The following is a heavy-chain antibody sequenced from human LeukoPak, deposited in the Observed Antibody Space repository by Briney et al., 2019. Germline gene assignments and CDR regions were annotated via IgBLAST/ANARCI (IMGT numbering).Heavy chain of an antibody. CDR1: GFTVSSNY. Sequence: GGSLTLFCAASGFTVSSNYMSWLRQAPGKGLEWVSVIYSCGSTYYADSVKGRFTISRDNSKNTLYLQMNHLRAEDTAVYYCARDPRSRSSDILTGYIHWGQGTLVTVSS. D-gene: IGHD3-9*01. CDR3: ARDPRSRSSDILTGYIH. V-gene: IGHV3-66*01. J-gene: IGHJ4*02. CDR2: IYSCGST.